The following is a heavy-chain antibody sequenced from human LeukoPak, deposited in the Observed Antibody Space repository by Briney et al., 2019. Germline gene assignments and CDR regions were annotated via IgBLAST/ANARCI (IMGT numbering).Heavy chain of an antibody. J-gene: IGHJ2*01. Sequence: SETLSLTCTVSGGSISTYYWSWIRQPPGKGLEWIGYIYYRGSTTYNPSLESRVTISVDKSKNQFSLKLSSVTAADTAVYYCARMRVAYCGGDCQYWYFDLWGRGTLVTVSS. CDR3: ARMRVAYCGGDCQYWYFDL. CDR2: IYYRGST. V-gene: IGHV4-59*08. D-gene: IGHD2-21*02. CDR1: GGSISTYY.